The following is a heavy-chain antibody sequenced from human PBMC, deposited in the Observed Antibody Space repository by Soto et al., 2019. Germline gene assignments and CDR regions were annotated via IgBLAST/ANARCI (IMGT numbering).Heavy chain of an antibody. CDR2: MNPNSGNT. Sequence: ASVKVSCKASGYTFTSYDINWVRQATGQGLEWMGWMNPNSGNTGYAQKFQGRVTMTRNTSISTAYMEPSSLRSEDTAVYYCARGRITFGGVIVSSLDYWGQGTLVTVSS. D-gene: IGHD3-16*02. CDR3: ARGRITFGGVIVSSLDY. J-gene: IGHJ4*02. CDR1: GYTFTSYD. V-gene: IGHV1-8*01.